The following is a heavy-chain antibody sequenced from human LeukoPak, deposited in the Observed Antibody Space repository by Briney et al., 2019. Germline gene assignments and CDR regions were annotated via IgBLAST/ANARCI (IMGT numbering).Heavy chain of an antibody. J-gene: IGHJ4*02. V-gene: IGHV3-48*01. D-gene: IGHD3-22*01. CDR2: ISTSSV. CDR1: GFTFSSYS. CDR3: ARQNGAGYYYYFDS. Sequence: GSLRLSCAASGFTFSSYSMNWVRQAPGRGLEWVSYISTSSVHYADSVKGRFTISRDNAKNSLYLQMNSLRGEDTAVYYCARQNGAGYYYYFDSWGQGTLVSVSS.